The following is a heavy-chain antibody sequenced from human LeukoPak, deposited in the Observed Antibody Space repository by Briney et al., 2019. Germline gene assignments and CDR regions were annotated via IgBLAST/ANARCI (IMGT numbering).Heavy chain of an antibody. D-gene: IGHD1-1*01. CDR2: ISYDGVNK. CDR1: GFTFSNYG. J-gene: IGHJ6*02. Sequence: GGSLRLSCAASGFTFSNYGMHWVRQAPGKGLEWVALISYDGVNKYYADSVKGRFTITRGNSKNTLYLRMNSLRVEDTALYYCAKLRELVIYYYYYGLDVWGQGTTVTVSS. V-gene: IGHV3-30*18. CDR3: AKLRELVIYYYYYGLDV.